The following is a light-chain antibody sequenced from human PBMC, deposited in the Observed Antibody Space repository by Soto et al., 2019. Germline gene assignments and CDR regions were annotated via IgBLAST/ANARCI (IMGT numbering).Light chain of an antibody. V-gene: IGKV1-8*01. J-gene: IGKJ5*01. CDR3: QQYYSYPGGIT. CDR2: AAS. CDR1: QGISSY. Sequence: AIRMTQSPSSLSASTGDRVTITCRASQGISSYLAWYQQKPGKAPKLLIYAASTLQSGVPSRFSGSGSGTDFTLPISCLQSEDFATYYCQQYYSYPGGITFGQGTRLEIK.